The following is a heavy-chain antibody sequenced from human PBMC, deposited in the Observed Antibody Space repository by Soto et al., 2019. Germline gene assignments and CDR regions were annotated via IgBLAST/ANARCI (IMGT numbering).Heavy chain of an antibody. Sequence: PSQTLSLTCAICGDSVSSNSAAWNWIRQSPSRGLEWLGRTYYRSKWYNDYAVSVKSRITINPDTSKNQFSLQLNSVTPEDTAVYYCAKLGYCSGGSCYAGWFDPWGQGTLVTVSS. CDR2: TYYRSKWYN. CDR3: AKLGYCSGGSCYAGWFDP. J-gene: IGHJ5*02. CDR1: GDSVSSNSAA. V-gene: IGHV6-1*01. D-gene: IGHD2-15*01.